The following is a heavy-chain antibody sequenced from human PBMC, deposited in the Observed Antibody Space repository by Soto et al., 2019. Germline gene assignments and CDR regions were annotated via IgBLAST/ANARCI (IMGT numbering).Heavy chain of an antibody. CDR2: IYYSGST. D-gene: IGHD3-22*01. J-gene: IGHJ6*02. Sequence: SETLSLTCTVSRGSISPFYWSWIRQPPGKGLEWIGYIYYSGSTEYNPSLKSRITISVDTSKNQFSLKLSSVTAADTAVYYCARLGNYYDSSGYYYMGYYYYYGMDVWGQGTTVTVSS. CDR1: RGSISPFY. V-gene: IGHV4-59*08. CDR3: ARLGNYYDSSGYYYMGYYYYYGMDV.